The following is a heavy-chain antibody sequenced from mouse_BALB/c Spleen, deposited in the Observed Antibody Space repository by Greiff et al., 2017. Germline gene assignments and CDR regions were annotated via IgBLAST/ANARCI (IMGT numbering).Heavy chain of an antibody. CDR2: INPGSGGT. CDR1: GYAFTNYL. J-gene: IGHJ3*01. CDR3: ARTGTGGFAY. Sequence: VQLQQSGAELVRPGTSVKVSCKASGYAFTNYLIEWVKQRPGQGLEWIGVINPGSGGTNYNEKFKGKATLTADKSSSTAYMQLSRLTSDDSAVYFCARTGTGGFAYWGQGTLVTVSA. D-gene: IGHD4-1*01. V-gene: IGHV1-54*01.